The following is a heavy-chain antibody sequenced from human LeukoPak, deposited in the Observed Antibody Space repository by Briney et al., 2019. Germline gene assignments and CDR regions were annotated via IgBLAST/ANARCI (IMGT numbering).Heavy chain of an antibody. CDR3: ATTGYLATLPFDY. Sequence: SETLSLTCTVSGSSISSYYWSWIRQPPGKGLEWIGYIYYSGSTNYNPSLKSRVTISVDTSKNQFSLKLSSVTAADTAVYYCATTGYLATLPFDYWGQGTLVTVSS. J-gene: IGHJ4*02. CDR1: GSSISSYY. CDR2: IYYSGST. D-gene: IGHD1-1*01. V-gene: IGHV4-59*01.